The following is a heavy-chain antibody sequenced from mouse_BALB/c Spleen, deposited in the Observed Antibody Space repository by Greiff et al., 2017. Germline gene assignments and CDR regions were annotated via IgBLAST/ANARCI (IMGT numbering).Heavy chain of an antibody. J-gene: IGHJ2*01. V-gene: IGHV2-9*02. CDR2: IWAGGST. CDR1: GFSLPSYG. Sequence: QVQLKDSGPGLVAPSQSLSITCPVSGFSLPSYGVHWFRQPPGKGLEWLGVIWAGGSTNYNSALMSRLSISKDNSKSQVFLKMNSLQTDDTAMYYCARDRVLLFDYWGQGTTLTVSS. D-gene: IGHD1-1*01. CDR3: ARDRVLLFDY.